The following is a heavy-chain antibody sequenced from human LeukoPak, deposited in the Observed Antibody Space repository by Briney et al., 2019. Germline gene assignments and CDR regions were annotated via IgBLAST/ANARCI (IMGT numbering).Heavy chain of an antibody. J-gene: IGHJ5*02. CDR1: GYTFTDYY. CDR3: ARVGQWLNWFDP. D-gene: IGHD6-19*01. CDR2: INPNSGGT. V-gene: IGHV1-2*02. Sequence: GASVKVSCKASGYTFTDYYIHWVRQAPGQGLEWVGWINPNSGGTNYAQKFQGRVTMTRDTSVSTAYMELSRLRSDDTAVYYCARVGQWLNWFDPWGQGTLVTVSS.